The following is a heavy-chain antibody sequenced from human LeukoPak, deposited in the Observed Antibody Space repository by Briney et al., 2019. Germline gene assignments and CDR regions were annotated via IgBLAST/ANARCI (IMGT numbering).Heavy chain of an antibody. V-gene: IGHV3-30*03. CDR3: TYSSSSVDY. CDR1: GFTFSSYG. CDR2: ISYDGSNK. Sequence: GGSLRLSCAASGFTFSSYGMHWVRQAPGKGLEWVAVISYDGSNKYYADSVKGRFTISRDNSKNTPYLQMNSLRAEDTAVYYCTYSSSSVDYWGQGTLVTVSS. J-gene: IGHJ4*02. D-gene: IGHD6-6*01.